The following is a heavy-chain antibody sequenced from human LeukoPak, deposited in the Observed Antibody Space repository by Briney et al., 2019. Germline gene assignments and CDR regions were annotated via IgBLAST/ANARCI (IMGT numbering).Heavy chain of an antibody. CDR3: ARYDEAYYGMDV. Sequence: SETLSLTCTVSGGSISSGAYYWSWIRQHPGKGLEWIGYIYYSGSTYSTPSLKSRLTISVDTYKNQFSLKLSSVTAADTAVYYCARYDEAYYGMDVWGQGTTVTVSS. CDR1: GGSISSGAYY. J-gene: IGHJ6*02. CDR2: IYYSGST. V-gene: IGHV4-31*03. D-gene: IGHD3-3*01.